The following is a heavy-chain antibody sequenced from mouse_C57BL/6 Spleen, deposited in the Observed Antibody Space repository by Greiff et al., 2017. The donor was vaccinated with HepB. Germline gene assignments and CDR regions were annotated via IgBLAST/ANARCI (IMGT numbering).Heavy chain of an antibody. CDR1: GFTFSDYY. J-gene: IGHJ4*01. CDR3: ARKVFDYDYDGYAMDY. D-gene: IGHD2-4*01. CDR2: INYDGSST. V-gene: IGHV5-16*01. Sequence: EVKLVESEGGLVQPGSSMKLSCTASGFTFSDYYMAWVRQVPDKGLVWVANINYDGSSTYYLDSLKSRFIISRDNAKNILYLQMSSLKSEDTATYYCARKVFDYDYDGYAMDYWGQGTSVTVSS.